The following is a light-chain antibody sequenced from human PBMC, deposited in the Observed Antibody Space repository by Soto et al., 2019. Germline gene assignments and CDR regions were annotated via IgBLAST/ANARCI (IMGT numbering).Light chain of an antibody. V-gene: IGKV1-5*03. J-gene: IGKJ1*01. CDR2: KAS. Sequence: DIQMTQSPSTLSASVGDRFIITCRASQSISTWLAWHQQKPGKAPKLLISKASSLESGVPSRFSGSGSGTELPLTISSLQPDDFANYYCKQYNSLRAFGQGTKVDIK. CDR1: QSISTW. CDR3: KQYNSLRA.